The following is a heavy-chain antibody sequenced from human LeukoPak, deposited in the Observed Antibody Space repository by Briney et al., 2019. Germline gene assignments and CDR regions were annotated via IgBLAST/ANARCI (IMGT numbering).Heavy chain of an antibody. J-gene: IGHJ4*02. CDR1: GFTFSTYS. CDR3: ARETPYTSYYDY. D-gene: IGHD2-2*02. V-gene: IGHV3-21*01. CDR2: ISRSGRHI. Sequence: GGSLRLSCAASGFTFSTYSMNWVRQAPGKGLEWVSSISRSGRHIYCADSMKGRFTISRDNAKNSLYLQMNSLRAEDTAVYYCARETPYTSYYDYWGQGTLVTVSS.